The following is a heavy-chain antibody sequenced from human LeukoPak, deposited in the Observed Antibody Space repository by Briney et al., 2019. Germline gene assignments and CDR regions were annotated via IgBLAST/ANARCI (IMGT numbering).Heavy chain of an antibody. J-gene: IGHJ4*02. V-gene: IGHV3-21*01. D-gene: IGHD6-6*01. CDR2: ISSSSSYI. Sequence: GGSLRLSCAASGFTFSSYSMNWVRQAPGKGLEWVSSISSSSSYIYYADSVKGRFTISRDNAKNSLYLQMNSLRVEDTAVYYCARGYSSSSPYSDYWGQGTLVTVSS. CDR3: ARGYSSSSPYSDY. CDR1: GFTFSSYS.